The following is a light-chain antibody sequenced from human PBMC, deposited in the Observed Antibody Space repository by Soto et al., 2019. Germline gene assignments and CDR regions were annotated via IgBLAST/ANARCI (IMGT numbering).Light chain of an antibody. CDR2: DVS. Sequence: QSALTQPASVSGSPGQSIIISCTGTSSDVGGYNYVSWCQQHPGKAPKLMIYDVSNRPSGVSNRFSGSKSGNTASLTISGLQAEDEADYYCSSYTSSSTLVVFGTGTKLTVL. V-gene: IGLV2-14*01. CDR3: SSYTSSSTLVV. J-gene: IGLJ1*01. CDR1: SSDVGGYNY.